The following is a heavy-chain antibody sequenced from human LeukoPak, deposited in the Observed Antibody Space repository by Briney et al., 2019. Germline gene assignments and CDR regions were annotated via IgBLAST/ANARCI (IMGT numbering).Heavy chain of an antibody. CDR3: AREGVYSNGPFDY. CDR1: GFTFSSYA. D-gene: IGHD5-18*01. CDR2: ISHDGNNK. J-gene: IGHJ4*02. Sequence: GGSLRLSCAASGFTFSSYAMHWVRQAPGKGLEWMAVISHDGNNKYNADSVKGRFTISRDNSKNTLYLQTNSLRAEDTAVYYCAREGVYSNGPFDYWGQGTRVTVSS. V-gene: IGHV3-30-3*01.